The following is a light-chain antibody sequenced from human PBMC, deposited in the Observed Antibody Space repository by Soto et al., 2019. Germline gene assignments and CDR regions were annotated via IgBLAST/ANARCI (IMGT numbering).Light chain of an antibody. CDR2: SNN. Sequence: QSVLTQPPSASGTPGQRVTISCSGSSSNIGSNTVNWYQQLPGTAPKLLIYSNNQRPSGVPDRFSGSKSGTSASLAISGLQSEDEGDYYCAAWDDSLNVYVVFGGGTKLTVL. CDR1: SSNIGSNT. V-gene: IGLV1-44*01. J-gene: IGLJ2*01. CDR3: AAWDDSLNVYVV.